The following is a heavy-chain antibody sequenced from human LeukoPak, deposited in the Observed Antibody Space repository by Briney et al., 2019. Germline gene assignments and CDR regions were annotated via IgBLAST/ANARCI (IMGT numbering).Heavy chain of an antibody. CDR1: GGSISSYY. Sequence: SESLSLTCTVSGGSISSYYWSWIRQPPGKGLEWIGYIYYSGSTNYNPSLKSRVTMSVDTSKNQFSLNLTSVTAADTAVYYCASDYSDYYLDYWGQGTLVTVS. V-gene: IGHV4-59*08. CDR3: ASDYSDYYLDY. D-gene: IGHD4-11*01. J-gene: IGHJ4*02. CDR2: IYYSGST.